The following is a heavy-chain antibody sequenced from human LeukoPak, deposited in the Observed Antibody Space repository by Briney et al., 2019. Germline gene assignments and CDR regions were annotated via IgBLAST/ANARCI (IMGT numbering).Heavy chain of an antibody. D-gene: IGHD5-18*01. CDR1: GYSFPTYW. J-gene: IGHJ3*02. Sequence: GESLKISCKGSGYSFPTYWIGWVRQMPGKGLERMGIIYPGDSDTRYSPSFQGQVTISADKSINTAYLQWSSLRASDTAMYYCARQFSERGYSSGLAGLAFDIWGQGTMVTVSS. CDR3: ARQFSERGYSSGLAGLAFDI. CDR2: IYPGDSDT. V-gene: IGHV5-51*01.